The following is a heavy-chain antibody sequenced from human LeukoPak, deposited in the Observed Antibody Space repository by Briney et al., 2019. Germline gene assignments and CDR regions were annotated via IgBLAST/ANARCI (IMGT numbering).Heavy chain of an antibody. CDR1: GFSFSSSW. CDR2: ISSDGTIT. Sequence: GGSLRLSCAASGFSFSSSWMHWVRQAPGKELVWVSRISSDGTITRNADSVKGRFTISRDNAKNTLYLQINSLRAEDTAVYYCATDYYTSMAYWGQGTLVTVSS. J-gene: IGHJ4*02. D-gene: IGHD5-18*01. CDR3: ATDYYTSMAY. V-gene: IGHV3-74*01.